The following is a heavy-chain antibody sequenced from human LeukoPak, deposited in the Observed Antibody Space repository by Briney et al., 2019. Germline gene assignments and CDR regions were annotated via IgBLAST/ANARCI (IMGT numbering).Heavy chain of an antibody. CDR2: ISGDGGTT. J-gene: IGHJ4*02. D-gene: IGHD6-13*01. V-gene: IGHV3-23*01. CDR1: GFTLSSYW. Sequence: PGGSLRLSCAASGFTLSSYWMHWVRQAPGKGLEWVSTISGDGGTTYYADSVKGRFTISRDNSKNTLYLQMNSLRVEDTAVYYCAKPPPDSSSWLFDYWGQGTLVTVSS. CDR3: AKPPPDSSSWLFDY.